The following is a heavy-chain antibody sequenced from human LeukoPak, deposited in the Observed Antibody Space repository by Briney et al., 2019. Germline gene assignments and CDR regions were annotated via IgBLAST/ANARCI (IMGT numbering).Heavy chain of an antibody. D-gene: IGHD3-9*01. CDR1: GGSISSSSYY. J-gene: IGHJ6*02. CDR2: IYYSGST. V-gene: IGHV4-39*02. CDR3: AREGRVRYFDWSHYYYYGMDV. Sequence: SETLSLTCTVSGGSISSSSYYWGWIRQPPGKGLEWIGSIYYSGSTYYNPSLKSRVTISVDTSKNQFSLKLSSVTAADTAVYYCAREGRVRYFDWSHYYYYGMDVWGRGTTVTVSS.